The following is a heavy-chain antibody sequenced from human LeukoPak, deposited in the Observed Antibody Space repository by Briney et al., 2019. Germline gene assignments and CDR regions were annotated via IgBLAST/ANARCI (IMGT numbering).Heavy chain of an antibody. D-gene: IGHD2-21*02. V-gene: IGHV3-30-3*01. CDR2: ISYDGSNK. J-gene: IGHJ4*02. CDR3: ARDYSTVTAILYYFDY. Sequence: GGSLRLSCAASGFTFSSYAMHWVRQAPGKGLEWVAVISYDGSNKYYADSVKGRFTISRDNSKNTLYLQMNSLRAEDTAVYYCARDYSTVTAILYYFDYWGQGTLVTVSS. CDR1: GFTFSSYA.